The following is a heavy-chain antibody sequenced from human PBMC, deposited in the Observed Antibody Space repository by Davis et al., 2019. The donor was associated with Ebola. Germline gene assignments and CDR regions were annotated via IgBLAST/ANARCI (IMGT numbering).Heavy chain of an antibody. V-gene: IGHV4-59*01. CDR1: GGSISSYY. D-gene: IGHD3-22*01. Sequence: PSETLSLTCTVSGGSISSYYWSWIRQPPGKGLEWIGYIYYSGSTNYTPSLKSRVTISVDTSKNQFSLRLSSVTAADTAVYYCARVFSDSSGYSFPYYYYYGMDVWGQGTTVTVSS. CDR2: IYYSGST. CDR3: ARVFSDSSGYSFPYYYYYGMDV. J-gene: IGHJ6*02.